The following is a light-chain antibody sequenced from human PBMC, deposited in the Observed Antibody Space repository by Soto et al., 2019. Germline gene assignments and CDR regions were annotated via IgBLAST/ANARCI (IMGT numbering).Light chain of an antibody. CDR1: QSISSK. CDR3: QQYNNWWT. V-gene: IGKV3-15*01. CDR2: DAS. J-gene: IGKJ1*01. Sequence: EIVMTQSPATLSVSPGERATLSCRASQSISSKLAWYQQKPGQAPRLLIYDASTRATGIPARFSGSGSGTEFTLTISSLQSEDFAVYHCQQYNNWWTFGQGTKVDIK.